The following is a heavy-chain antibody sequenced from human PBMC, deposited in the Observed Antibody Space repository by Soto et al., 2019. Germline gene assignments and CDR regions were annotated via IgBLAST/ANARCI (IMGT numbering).Heavy chain of an antibody. CDR2: ISPDNGNT. V-gene: IGHV1-18*01. CDR1: GYTFTIYG. CDR3: ARRPYYHGFDV. Sequence: GASVKVSCKASGYTFTIYGINWVRQAPGQGLEWMGWISPDNGNTNYAQKLQGRVTMTTDTSTNTAYMELRSLRSVTAADTAVYYCARRPYYHGFDVWGQGTTVTVSS. J-gene: IGHJ6*02. D-gene: IGHD3-10*01.